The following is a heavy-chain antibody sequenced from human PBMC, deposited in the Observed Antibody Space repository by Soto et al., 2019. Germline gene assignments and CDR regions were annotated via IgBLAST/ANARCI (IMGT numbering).Heavy chain of an antibody. Sequence: PSXTLSLTCTVSGGSISSCDSYWSWIRQPPGKGLEWIGYIYYSGSTYYNPSLKSRVTMSVDTSKNQFSLKLSSVTAADTAVYYCARTSRFDCWGQGTLVTVSS. J-gene: IGHJ4*02. D-gene: IGHD6-6*01. CDR3: ARTSRFDC. V-gene: IGHV4-30-4*01. CDR2: IYYSGST. CDR1: GGSISSCDSY.